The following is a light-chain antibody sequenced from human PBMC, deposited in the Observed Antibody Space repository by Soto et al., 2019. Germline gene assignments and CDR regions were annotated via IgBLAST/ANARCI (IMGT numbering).Light chain of an antibody. CDR3: SSHTSSNTKV. Sequence: QSALTQPASVSGSPGQSITISCTGGSSDVGGYKYVSWYQQHPGKAPKLMIYEVSNRPSGVSDRFSGSKSGNTASLTISGLQAEDEADYYCSSHTSSNTKVFGTGTKLTVL. CDR2: EVS. J-gene: IGLJ1*01. V-gene: IGLV2-14*01. CDR1: SSDVGGYKY.